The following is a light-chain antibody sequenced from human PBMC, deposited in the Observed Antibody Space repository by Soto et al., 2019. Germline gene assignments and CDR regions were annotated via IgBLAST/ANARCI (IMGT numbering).Light chain of an antibody. J-gene: IGKJ2*01. Sequence: EIQMTQSPSTLSASVGDRVTITCRASQSISSWLAWYQQKPGEAPKLLIYKASSLESGVPSRFSGSGSGTEFTLTISSLQPDDFATYYCQEYNSYPMYTFGQGTKLEIK. V-gene: IGKV1-5*03. CDR2: KAS. CDR3: QEYNSYPMYT. CDR1: QSISSW.